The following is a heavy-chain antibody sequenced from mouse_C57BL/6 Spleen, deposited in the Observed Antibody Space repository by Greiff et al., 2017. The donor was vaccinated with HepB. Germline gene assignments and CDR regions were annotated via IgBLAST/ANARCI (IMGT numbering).Heavy chain of an antibody. V-gene: IGHV5-12*01. CDR3: ARHDYYDYDGGYYAMDY. D-gene: IGHD2-4*01. CDR2: ISNGGGST. Sequence: EVNVVESGGGLVQPGGSLKLSCAASGFTFSDYYMYWVRQTPEKRLEWVAYISNGGGSTYYPDTVKGRFTISRDNAKNTMYLQMSRLKSEDTAMYYCARHDYYDYDGGYYAMDYWGQGTSVTVSS. CDR1: GFTFSDYY. J-gene: IGHJ4*01.